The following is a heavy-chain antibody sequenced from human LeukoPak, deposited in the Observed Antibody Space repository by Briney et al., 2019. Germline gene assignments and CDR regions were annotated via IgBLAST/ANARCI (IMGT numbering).Heavy chain of an antibody. CDR3: ARTTISSTVATDWFDP. J-gene: IGHJ5*02. V-gene: IGHV1-69*13. D-gene: IGHD4-17*01. CDR1: GGTFSSYA. CDR2: IIPIFGTA. Sequence: GASVKVSCKASGGTFSSYAISWVRQAPGQGLEWMGGIIPIFGTASYAQKFQGRVTITADESTSTAYMELSSLRSEDTAVYYCARTTISSTVATDWFDPWGQGTLVTVSS.